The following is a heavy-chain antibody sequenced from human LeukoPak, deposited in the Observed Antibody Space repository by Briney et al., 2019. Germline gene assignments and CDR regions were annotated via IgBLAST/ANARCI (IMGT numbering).Heavy chain of an antibody. CDR2: IYYSGST. J-gene: IGHJ6*04. CDR3: ARVCHYDILTGQYYYYGMDV. V-gene: IGHV4-30-4*01. CDR1: GGSISSGDYY. D-gene: IGHD3-9*01. Sequence: PSETLSLTCTVSGGSISSGDYYWSWIRQPPGKGLEWIGYIYYSGSTYYNPSLKSRVTISVDTSKNQFSLKLSSVTAADTAVCYCARVCHYDILTGQYYYYGMDVWGKGTTVTVSS.